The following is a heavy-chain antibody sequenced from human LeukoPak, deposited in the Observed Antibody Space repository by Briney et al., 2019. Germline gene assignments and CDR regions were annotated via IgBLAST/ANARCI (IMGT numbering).Heavy chain of an antibody. V-gene: IGHV5-51*01. Sequence: GESLKISCKGSGYSFTSYWIGWVRQMPGKGLEWMGIIYPGDSDTRYSPSFQGQVTISADKSISTAYLQWISLKASDTAMYYCARQGQQLDLHFGYWGQGTLVTVSS. D-gene: IGHD6-13*01. J-gene: IGHJ4*02. CDR2: IYPGDSDT. CDR1: GYSFTSYW. CDR3: ARQGQQLDLHFGY.